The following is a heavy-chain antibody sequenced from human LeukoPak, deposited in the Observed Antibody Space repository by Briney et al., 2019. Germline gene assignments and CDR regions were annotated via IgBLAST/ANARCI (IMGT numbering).Heavy chain of an antibody. J-gene: IGHJ4*02. CDR3: ARGGGEWVGTTRGYYFDY. CDR1: GYTFTGYY. Sequence: ASVKVSCKASGYTFTGYYMHWVRQAPGQGLEWMGWINPNSGGTNYAQKFQGRVTITADESTSTAYMELSSLRSEDTAVYYCARGGGEWVGTTRGYYFDYWGQGTLVTVSS. V-gene: IGHV1-2*02. D-gene: IGHD1-7*01. CDR2: INPNSGGT.